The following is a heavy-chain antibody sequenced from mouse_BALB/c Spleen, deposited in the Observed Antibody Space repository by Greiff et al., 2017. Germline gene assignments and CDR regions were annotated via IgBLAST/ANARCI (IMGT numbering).Heavy chain of an antibody. D-gene: IGHD2-14*01. CDR1: GYTFTDYN. V-gene: IGHV1-18*01. J-gene: IGHJ4*01. CDR3: ARSDRYERAMDY. CDR2: INPNNGGT. Sequence: EVQLQQSGPELVKPGASVKIPCKASGYTFTDYNMDWVKQSHGKSLEWIGDINPNNGGTIYNQKFKAKATLTVDKSSSTAYMELRSLTSEDTAVYYCARSDRYERAMDYWGQGTSVTVSS.